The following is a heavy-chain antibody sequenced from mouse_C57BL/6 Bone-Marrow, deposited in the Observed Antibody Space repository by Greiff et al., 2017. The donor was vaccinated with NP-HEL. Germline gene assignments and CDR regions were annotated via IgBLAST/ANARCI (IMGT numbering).Heavy chain of an antibody. V-gene: IGHV3-6*01. CDR2: ISYDGSN. Sequence: ESGPGLVKPSQSLSLTCSVTGYSITSGYYWNWIRQFPGNKLEWMGYISYDGSNNYNPSPKNRISITRDTSKNQFFLKLNSVTTEDTATYYCAREGYYYGSSGYFDVWGTGTTVTVSS. J-gene: IGHJ1*03. D-gene: IGHD1-1*01. CDR3: AREGYYYGSSGYFDV. CDR1: GYSITSGYY.